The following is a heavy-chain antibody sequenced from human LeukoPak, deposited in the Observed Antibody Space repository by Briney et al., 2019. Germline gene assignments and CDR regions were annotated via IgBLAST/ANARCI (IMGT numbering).Heavy chain of an antibody. V-gene: IGHV3-21*01. D-gene: IGHD1-26*01. CDR3: ARDPTVSARDYFDY. CDR1: GFTFSSYS. Sequence: GGSLRLSCAASGFTFSSYSMNWVRQAPGKGLEWVSSISSSSSYIYYADSVKGRFTISRDNAKNSLYLQMNSLRAEDTAVYYCARDPTVSARDYFDYWGQGTLVTVSS. CDR2: ISSSSSYI. J-gene: IGHJ4*02.